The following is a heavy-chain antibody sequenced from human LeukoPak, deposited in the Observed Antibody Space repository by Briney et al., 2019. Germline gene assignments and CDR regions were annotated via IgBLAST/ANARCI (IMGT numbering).Heavy chain of an antibody. CDR1: GFTFSSYG. Sequence: GGSLRLSCAASGFTFSSYGMHWVRQAPGKGLEWVAVISYDGSNKYYTDSVKGRFTISRDNSKNTLYLQMNSLRAEDTAVYYCAKRESSYGSGSYFLDYWGQGTTVTVSS. V-gene: IGHV3-30*18. CDR3: AKRESSYGSGSYFLDY. D-gene: IGHD3-10*01. CDR2: ISYDGSNK. J-gene: IGHJ4*03.